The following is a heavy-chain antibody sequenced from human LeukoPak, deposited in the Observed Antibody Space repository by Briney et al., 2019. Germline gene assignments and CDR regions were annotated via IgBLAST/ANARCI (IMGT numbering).Heavy chain of an antibody. Sequence: QPGGSLRLSCAASGFTFSSYGMHWVRQAPGKGLGWVAFIRYDGSNKYYADSVKGRFTISRDNSKNTLYLQMNSLRAEDTAVYYFAGGRGSTSWDQELDYWGQGTLVTVSS. CDR1: GFTFSSYG. V-gene: IGHV3-30*02. CDR2: IRYDGSNK. CDR3: AGGRGSTSWDQELDY. J-gene: IGHJ4*02. D-gene: IGHD2-2*01.